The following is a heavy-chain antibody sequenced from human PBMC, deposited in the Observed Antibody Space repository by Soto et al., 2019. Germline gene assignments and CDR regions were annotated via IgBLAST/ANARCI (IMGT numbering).Heavy chain of an antibody. CDR2: IYYSGST. CDR1: GGSVSSGSYY. D-gene: IGHD3-22*01. CDR3: ARVGLEYYDSSGYYSVYFDY. V-gene: IGHV4-61*01. J-gene: IGHJ4*02. Sequence: SETLSLTCTVSGGSVSSGSYYWSWIRQPPGKGLEWIGYIYYSGSTNYNPSLKSRVTISVDTSKNQFSLKLSSVTAADTAVYYCARVGLEYYDSSGYYSVYFDYWGQGTLVTVSS.